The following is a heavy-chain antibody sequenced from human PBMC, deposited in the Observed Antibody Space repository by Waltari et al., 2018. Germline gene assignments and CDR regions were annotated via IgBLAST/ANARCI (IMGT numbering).Heavy chain of an antibody. CDR2: INPNSGGT. CDR1: GYPFTGYY. J-gene: IGHJ3*02. V-gene: IGHV1-2*06. Sequence: QVQLVQSGAEVKKPGASVKVSCKASGYPFTGYYMHWVRQAPGQGLEWMGRINPNSGGTNYAQKFQGRVTMTRDTSISTAYMELSRLRSDDTAVYYCARRLTGYSSGWDAFDIWGQGTMVTVSS. CDR3: ARRLTGYSSGWDAFDI. D-gene: IGHD6-19*01.